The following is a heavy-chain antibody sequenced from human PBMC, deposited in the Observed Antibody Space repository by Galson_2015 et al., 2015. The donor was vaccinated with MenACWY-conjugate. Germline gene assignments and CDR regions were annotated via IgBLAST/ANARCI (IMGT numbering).Heavy chain of an antibody. V-gene: IGHV3-74*01. CDR2: INSDGSST. CDR3: ARDRGYGDLDY. Sequence: SLRLSCAVSGFTFSSYWMHWVRQAPGKGLVWVSRINSDGSSTSYADTAKGRFTISRDNAKNSLFLQMNSLRAEDTAVYYRARDRGYGDLDYWGQGTLVTVSS. D-gene: IGHD4-17*01. J-gene: IGHJ4*02. CDR1: GFTFSSYW.